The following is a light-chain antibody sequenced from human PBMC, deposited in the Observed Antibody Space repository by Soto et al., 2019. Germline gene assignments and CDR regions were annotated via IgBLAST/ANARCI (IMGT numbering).Light chain of an antibody. CDR1: QGIGGD. J-gene: IGKJ1*01. CDR2: ATS. CDR3: VQHNSYPRT. Sequence: DIQMTQSPSSLSASVGDRVTITCRASQGIGGDAGWYQQKPGKPPKRLIYATSTLQSGTPSRFSGGGFGTEFTLTISSLQPEDFATYYCVQHNSYPRTFGQGTRVEMK. V-gene: IGKV1-17*01.